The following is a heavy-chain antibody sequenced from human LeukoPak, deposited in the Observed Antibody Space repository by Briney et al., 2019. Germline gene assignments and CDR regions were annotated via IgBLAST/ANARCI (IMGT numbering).Heavy chain of an antibody. J-gene: IGHJ6*04. CDR3: AKLGGHPRHNYDGGF. Sequence: GGSLRLSCAASGFTFSSHAMSWVRQAPGKGLEWVSGILDSGYSTYYANSVKGRFTISRDNSNNTLYLQMNSLRAEDTAVYYWAKLGGHPRHNYDGGFWDKGTTVAVSS. V-gene: IGHV3-23*01. CDR2: ILDSGYST. D-gene: IGHD3-16*01. CDR1: GFTFSSHA.